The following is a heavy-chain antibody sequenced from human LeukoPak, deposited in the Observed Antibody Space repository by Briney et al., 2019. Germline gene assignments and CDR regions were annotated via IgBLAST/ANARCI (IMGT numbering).Heavy chain of an antibody. V-gene: IGHV1-69*05. D-gene: IGHD6-13*01. Sequence: SVKVSCKASGGTFSSYAISWVRQAPGQGLEWMGGIIPIFGTANYAQKLQGRVAMTTDTSTSTAYMELRSLRSDDTAVYYCARGGLYSSTLDYWGQGTLVTVSS. CDR2: IIPIFGTA. CDR3: ARGGLYSSTLDY. J-gene: IGHJ4*02. CDR1: GGTFSSYA.